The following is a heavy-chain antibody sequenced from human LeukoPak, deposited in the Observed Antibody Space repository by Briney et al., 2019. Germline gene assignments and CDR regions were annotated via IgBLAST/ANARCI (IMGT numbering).Heavy chain of an antibody. CDR3: ASSGIWFGEPPFDY. Sequence: GGSLRLPCAASGFTFSSYAMSWVRQAPGKGLEWVSAISGSGGSTYYADSVKGRFTISRDNSKNTLYLQMNSLRAEDTAVYYCASSGIWFGEPPFDYWGQGTLVTVSS. D-gene: IGHD3-10*01. CDR2: ISGSGGST. V-gene: IGHV3-23*01. J-gene: IGHJ4*02. CDR1: GFTFSSYA.